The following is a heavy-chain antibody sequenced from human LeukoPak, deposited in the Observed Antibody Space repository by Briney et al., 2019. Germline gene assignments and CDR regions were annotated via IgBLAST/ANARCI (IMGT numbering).Heavy chain of an antibody. CDR1: GFTFSSYA. CDR2: ISYDGSNK. D-gene: IGHD3-22*01. CDR3: ARGRYYDSSGLSEFDY. V-gene: IGHV3-30*04. Sequence: QSGGSLRLSCAASGFTFSSYAMHWVRQAPGKGLEWVAVISYDGSNKYYADSVKGRFTISRDNSKNTLYLQMNSLRAEDTAVYYCARGRYYDSSGLSEFDYWGQGTLVTVSS. J-gene: IGHJ4*02.